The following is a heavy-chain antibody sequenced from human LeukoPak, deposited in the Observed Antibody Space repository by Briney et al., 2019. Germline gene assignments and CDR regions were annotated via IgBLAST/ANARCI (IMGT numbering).Heavy chain of an antibody. CDR2: INHSGST. CDR3: ASTHYYDSSGYDY. D-gene: IGHD3-22*01. CDR1: GGSISSGSYY. Sequence: SETLSLTCTVSGGSISSGSYYWSWIRQPPGKGLEWIGEINHSGSTNYNPSLKSRVTISVDTSTNQFSLKLSSVTAADTAVYYCASTHYYDSSGYDYWGQGTLVTVSS. V-gene: IGHV4-39*07. J-gene: IGHJ4*02.